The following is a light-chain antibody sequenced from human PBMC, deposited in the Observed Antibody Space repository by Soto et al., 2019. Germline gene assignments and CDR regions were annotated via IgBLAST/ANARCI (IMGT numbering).Light chain of an antibody. CDR3: GTWDSSLSGV. CDR2: DNN. V-gene: IGLV1-51*01. J-gene: IGLJ2*01. CDR1: SSNIGNNY. Sequence: QSVLTQPPSVSAAPGQKVTISCSGSSSNIGNNYVSWYQQLPGTAPKLLIYDNNKRPSGIPDRFSGYKSGTSATLGITGLKTGDEADYYCGTWDSSLSGVFGGGTKLTVL.